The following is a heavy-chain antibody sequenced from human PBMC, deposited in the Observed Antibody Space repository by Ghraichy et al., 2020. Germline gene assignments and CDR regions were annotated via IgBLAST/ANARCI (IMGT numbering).Heavy chain of an antibody. V-gene: IGHV4-34*01. J-gene: IGHJ1*01. CDR1: GGSLSGYS. CDR2: INYSGST. D-gene: IGHD1-1*01. CDR3: ARAWTS. Sequence: ESLNISCAVYGGSLSGYSWNWIRQSPGKGLEWIGEINYSGSTNYNPSLKSRVTISIDTSTNHITLNLTSVTAADTAVYYCARAWTSWGQGTLVTVSS.